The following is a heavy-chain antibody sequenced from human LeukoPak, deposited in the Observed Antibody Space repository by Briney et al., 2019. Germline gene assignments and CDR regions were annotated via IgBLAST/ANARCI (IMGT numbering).Heavy chain of an antibody. Sequence: GGSLRLSCAASGFTFSSYSMNWVRQAPGKGLEWVSSISSSSSYIHYADSVKGRFTISRDNAKNSLYLQMNSLRAEDTAVYYCARDPPTYCSSTSCRLFYYGMDVWGQGATVTVSS. J-gene: IGHJ6*02. CDR1: GFTFSSYS. CDR2: ISSSSSYI. CDR3: ARDPPTYCSSTSCRLFYYGMDV. V-gene: IGHV3-21*01. D-gene: IGHD2-2*01.